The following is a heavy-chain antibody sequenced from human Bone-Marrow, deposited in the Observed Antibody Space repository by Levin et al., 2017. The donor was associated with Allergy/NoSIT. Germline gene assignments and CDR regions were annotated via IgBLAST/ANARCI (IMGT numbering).Heavy chain of an antibody. CDR2: IYSGGST. D-gene: IGHD1-14*01. J-gene: IGHJ4*02. CDR1: GFTVSNNY. CDR3: AGRDLITGIDY. V-gene: IGHV3-66*02. Sequence: GGSLRLSCVVSGFTVSNNYMSWVRQAPGKGLEWVSVIYSGGSTYYADSVKGRLTISRDNSKNTVYLQMNSLRAEDTAVYYCAGRDLITGIDYWGQGTLIAVSS.